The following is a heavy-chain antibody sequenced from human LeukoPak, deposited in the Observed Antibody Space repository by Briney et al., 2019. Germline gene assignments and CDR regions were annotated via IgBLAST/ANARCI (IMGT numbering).Heavy chain of an antibody. CDR3: AAVPAAMIDYYYMDV. V-gene: IGHV4-39*01. Sequence: SETLSLTCTVSGGSISSSSYYWGWIRQPPGKGLEWIGSIYYSGSTYYNPSLKSRVTMSVDTSKNQFSLKLSSVTAADTAVYYCAAVPAAMIDYYYMDVWGKGTTVTVSS. CDR1: GGSISSSSYY. CDR2: IYYSGST. D-gene: IGHD2-2*01. J-gene: IGHJ6*03.